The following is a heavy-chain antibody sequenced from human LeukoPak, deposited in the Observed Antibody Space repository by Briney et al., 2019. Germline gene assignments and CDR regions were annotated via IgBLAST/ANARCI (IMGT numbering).Heavy chain of an antibody. D-gene: IGHD2-15*01. J-gene: IGHJ4*02. CDR1: GYTFTGYY. CDR2: INPNSGGT. CDR3: VRSPGWYIDY. V-gene: IGHV1-2*06. Sequence: ASVKVSCKASGYTFTGYYMHWVRQAPGQGLEWMGRINPNSGGTNYAQKFQGRVTMTRDTSITTAYMELSRLRSDDTAMFYCVRSPGWYIDYWGQGTLVTVSS.